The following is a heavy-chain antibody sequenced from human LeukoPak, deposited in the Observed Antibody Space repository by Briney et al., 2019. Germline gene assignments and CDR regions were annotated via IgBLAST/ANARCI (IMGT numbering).Heavy chain of an antibody. D-gene: IGHD2-21*01. CDR1: GYTFTGYY. CDR3: ARVHPFPDAFDI. J-gene: IGHJ3*02. V-gene: IGHV1-2*06. CDR2: INPNSGGT. Sequence: ASVKVSCKASGYTFTGYYMHWVRQAPGQGLEWMGRINPNSGGTNYAQKFQGRVTTTRDTSISTAYMELSRLRSDDTAVYYCARVHPFPDAFDIWGQGTMVTVSS.